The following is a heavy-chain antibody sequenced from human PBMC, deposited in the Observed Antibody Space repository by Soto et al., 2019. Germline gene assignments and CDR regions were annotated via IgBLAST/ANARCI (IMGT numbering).Heavy chain of an antibody. CDR2: ISGSGGST. D-gene: IGHD2-15*01. V-gene: IGHV3-23*01. CDR3: AKGPNSYCSGGSCYVDY. CDR1: GFTFSSYA. Sequence: GGSLRLSCAASGFTFSSYAMSWVRQAPGKGLEWVSAISGSGGSTYYADSVKGRFTISRDNSKNTLYLQMNSLRAEDTAVYYCAKGPNSYCSGGSCYVDYWGQGTLVTVSP. J-gene: IGHJ4*02.